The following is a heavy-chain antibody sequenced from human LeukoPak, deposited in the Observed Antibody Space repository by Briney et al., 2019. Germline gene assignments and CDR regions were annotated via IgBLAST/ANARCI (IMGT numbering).Heavy chain of an antibody. J-gene: IGHJ5*02. CDR2: ISNSGSII. V-gene: IGHV3-11*01. Sequence: PGGSLRLSCAASGFTISDYYMSWIRQAPGKGLEWVSYISNSGSIIFYADPVKGRFTISRDNAKNSLHLQMNSLRAEDTAVYYCARDSYGITGTLGPWGQGTLVTVSS. CDR1: GFTISDYY. CDR3: ARDSYGITGTLGP. D-gene: IGHD1-7*01.